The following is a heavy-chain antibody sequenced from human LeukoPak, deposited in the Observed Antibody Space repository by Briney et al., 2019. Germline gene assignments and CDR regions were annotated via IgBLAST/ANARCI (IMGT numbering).Heavy chain of an antibody. D-gene: IGHD3-16*01. CDR3: GRGRGTYSFDY. J-gene: IGHJ4*02. V-gene: IGHV3-30*04. CDR2: ILSDGRKK. CDR1: GFTFTTYA. Sequence: GRSLRLSCAASGFTFTTYAMHWVRQAPGKGLEWVAVILSDGRKKYDADSVKGRFTISRDNSLYLQMNSLRAEDTAVYYCGRGRGTYSFDYWGQGTLVTVSS.